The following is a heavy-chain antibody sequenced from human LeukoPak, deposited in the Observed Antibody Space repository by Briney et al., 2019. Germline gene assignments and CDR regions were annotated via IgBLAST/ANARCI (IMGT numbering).Heavy chain of an antibody. V-gene: IGHV1-2*02. J-gene: IGHJ4*02. CDR3: AREAYDYGDDSREPNFDY. CDR1: GYTFTGYY. D-gene: IGHD4-17*01. Sequence: GASVKVSCKASGYTFTGYYMHWVRQAPGQGLEWMGWINPNSGGTNYAQKFQGRVTMTRDTCISTAYMELSRLRSDDTAVYYCAREAYDYGDDSREPNFDYWGQGTLVTVSS. CDR2: INPNSGGT.